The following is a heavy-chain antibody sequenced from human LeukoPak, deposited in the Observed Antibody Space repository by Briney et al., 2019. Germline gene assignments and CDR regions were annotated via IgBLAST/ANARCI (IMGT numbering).Heavy chain of an antibody. D-gene: IGHD3-16*02. V-gene: IGHV3-7*04. J-gene: IGHJ4*02. CDR1: GFTFDTDW. Sequence: GSLRLSCAASGFTFDTDWMSWVRQAPGKGLEWVANIKQDGSEKDYVDSVKGRFTISGDNAKNSLYLQMNSLRAEDTGVYYCARGDTQSKYRQFDSWGQGSLVIVSS. CDR3: ARGDTQSKYRQFDS. CDR2: IKQDGSEK.